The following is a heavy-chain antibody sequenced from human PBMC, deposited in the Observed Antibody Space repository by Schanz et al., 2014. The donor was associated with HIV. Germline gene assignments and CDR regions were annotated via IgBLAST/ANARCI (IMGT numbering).Heavy chain of an antibody. D-gene: IGHD4-17*01. CDR2: ISYDGRNK. V-gene: IGHV3-30*03. CDR1: GFSFDTFG. J-gene: IGHJ6*02. CDR3: VRLMSSDYDFYHYGMDV. Sequence: QVQLVESGGGVVQPGRSLRLSCAGSGFSFDTFGIHWVRQAPGKGLEWLAVISYDGRNKKFANSVKGRFTISRDNSKNTVYLQAKSLRPEDTAVYYCVRLMSSDYDFYHYGMDVWGQGTAVTVSS.